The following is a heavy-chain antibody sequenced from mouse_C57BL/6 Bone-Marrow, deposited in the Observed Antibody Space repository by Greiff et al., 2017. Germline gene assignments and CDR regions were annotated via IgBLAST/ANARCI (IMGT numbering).Heavy chain of an antibody. CDR1: GFTFSSYA. Sequence: EVNVVESGEGLVKPGGSLKLSCAASGFTFSSYAMSWVRQTPGKRLEWVAYISSGGDYIYYADTVKGRFTISRDNARNTLYLQMSSLKSEDTAMYYCTRDPSSNWFAYWGQGTLVTVSA. D-gene: IGHD2-10*02. CDR3: TRDPSSNWFAY. CDR2: ISSGGDYI. V-gene: IGHV5-9-1*02. J-gene: IGHJ3*01.